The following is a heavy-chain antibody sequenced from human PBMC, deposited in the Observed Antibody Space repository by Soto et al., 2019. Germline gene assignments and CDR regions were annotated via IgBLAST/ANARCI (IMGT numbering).Heavy chain of an antibody. J-gene: IGHJ5*02. CDR1: GGSFSGYY. D-gene: IGHD6-13*01. Sequence: PSETLSLTCAVYGGSFSGYYWSWIRQPPGEGLEWIGEINHSGSTNYNPSLKSRVTISVDTSKNQFSLKLSSVTAADTAVYYCARGLFEQQLEPNNWFDPWGQGTLVTVSS. CDR2: INHSGST. V-gene: IGHV4-34*01. CDR3: ARGLFEQQLEPNNWFDP.